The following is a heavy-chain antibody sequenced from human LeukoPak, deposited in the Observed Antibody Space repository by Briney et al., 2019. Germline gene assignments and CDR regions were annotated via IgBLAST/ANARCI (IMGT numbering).Heavy chain of an antibody. Sequence: PGGSLRLSCAASGFTVSSNYMSWVRQAPGKGLEWVSVIYSGGSTYYADSVKGRFTISRDNSKNTLYLQMDSLRAEDTAVYYCARDYDFWTGCFDYWARELWSPSPQ. V-gene: IGHV3-53*01. CDR1: GFTVSSNY. D-gene: IGHD3-3*01. CDR3: ARDYDFWTGCFDY. CDR2: IYSGGST. J-gene: IGHJ4*02.